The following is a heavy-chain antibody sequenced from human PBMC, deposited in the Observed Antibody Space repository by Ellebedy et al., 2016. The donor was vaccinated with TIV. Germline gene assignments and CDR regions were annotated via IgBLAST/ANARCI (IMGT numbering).Heavy chain of an antibody. D-gene: IGHD3-3*01. CDR2: ISSDGSTG. CDR1: GFTFSAYG. J-gene: IGHJ4*02. Sequence: GESLKISXAASGFTFSAYGMQWVRQAPGKGLEWVALISSDGSTGYYVDSVKGRFTISRDNSKNTLILQMNSLRAEDTALYYCAALTTSDFDSWGQGALVTISS. CDR3: AALTTSDFDS. V-gene: IGHV3-30*03.